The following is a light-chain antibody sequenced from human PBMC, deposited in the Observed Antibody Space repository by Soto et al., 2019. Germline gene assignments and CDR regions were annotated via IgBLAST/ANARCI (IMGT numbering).Light chain of an antibody. V-gene: IGKV1-33*01. CDR2: DAS. J-gene: IGKJ3*01. Sequence: DIQMTQSPSSLSASVGDRVTITCQASQDISNYLNWYQQKPGKAPKLLIYDASNLETGVPSRFSGSGSGTDFTFTISSLQPEDIATYYYQQYDNLRLTFGPGTKVDIK. CDR3: QQYDNLRLT. CDR1: QDISNY.